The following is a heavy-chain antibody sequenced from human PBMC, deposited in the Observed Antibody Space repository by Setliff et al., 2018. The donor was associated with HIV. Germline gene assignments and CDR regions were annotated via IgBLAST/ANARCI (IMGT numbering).Heavy chain of an antibody. V-gene: IGHV1-24*01. D-gene: IGHD3-22*01. CDR2: FDPQDGKT. CDR1: GYTLTEVS. Sequence: GASVKVSCKISGYTLTEVSMHWVRQAPGKGLEWMGYFDPQDGKTIYAQKFQGRVTMTEDTSTYTAYMELSGLRSEDTAVYFCASASSPYYYDSNGYQKLDLWGRGTLVTVS. CDR3: ASASSPYYYDSNGYQKLDL. J-gene: IGHJ2*01.